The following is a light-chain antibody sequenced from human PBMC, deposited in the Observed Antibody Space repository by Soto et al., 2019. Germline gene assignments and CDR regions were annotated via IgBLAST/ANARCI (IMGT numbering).Light chain of an antibody. CDR1: QGIRND. V-gene: IGKV1-6*01. CDR2: AAS. Sequence: AIQITQSPSSPSASVGDRFTITCRATQGIRNDLGWYPQKPGKAPKLLIYAASSLHSGVPSMFSGSGAGTDCTLTISSLQHEDFATDYCLQDYNYTWTFGQGTKVDIK. CDR3: LQDYNYTWT. J-gene: IGKJ1*01.